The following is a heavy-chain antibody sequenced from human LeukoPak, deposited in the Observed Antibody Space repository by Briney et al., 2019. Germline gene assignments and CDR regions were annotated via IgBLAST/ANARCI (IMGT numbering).Heavy chain of an antibody. CDR3: ARGHIVVVPAAIPGAFDI. CDR2: IIPIFGTA. D-gene: IGHD2-2*02. V-gene: IGHV1-69*05. CDR1: GGTFSSYA. J-gene: IGHJ3*02. Sequence: SVKVSCKASGGTFSSYAISWVRQAPGQGLEWMGGIIPIFGTASYAQKFQGRVTITTDESTSTAYMELSSLRSEDTAVYYCARGHIVVVPAAIPGAFDIWGQGTMVTASS.